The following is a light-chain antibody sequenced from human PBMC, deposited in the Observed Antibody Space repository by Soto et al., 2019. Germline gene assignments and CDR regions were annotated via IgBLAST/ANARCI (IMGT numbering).Light chain of an antibody. CDR3: QQYASFSPA. Sequence: DIQMTQSPSTLSGSVGDRVTITCRASQTISSWLAWYQQKPGKAPKLLIYKASTLKSGVPSRFSGSGSGTEFTLTISSLQPDDFATYYCQQYASFSPAFGQGTKV. V-gene: IGKV1-5*03. CDR2: KAS. CDR1: QTISSW. J-gene: IGKJ1*01.